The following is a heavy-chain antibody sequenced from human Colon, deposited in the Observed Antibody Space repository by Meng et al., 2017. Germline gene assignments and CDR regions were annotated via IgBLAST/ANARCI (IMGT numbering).Heavy chain of an antibody. CDR2: ISGFDGKT. J-gene: IGHJ3*02. CDR1: GYSFSNYG. CDR3: ARDHYGTLTGLYSLDI. Sequence: ASVKVSCKTSGYSFSNYGVGWVRQAPGQGLEWLGWISGFDGKTKHIQKLQDRVTFSTDTSTSTAYMELRGLRPDDTAVYYCARDHYGTLTGLYSLDIWGQGTRVTVSS. V-gene: IGHV1-18*04. D-gene: IGHD3-9*01.